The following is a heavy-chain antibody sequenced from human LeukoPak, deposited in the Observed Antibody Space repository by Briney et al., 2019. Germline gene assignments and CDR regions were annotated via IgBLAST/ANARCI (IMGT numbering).Heavy chain of an antibody. CDR2: IVPILGTA. Sequence: SVKVSCKASGGTFSSHAISWVRQAPGQGLEWMGGIVPILGTANYAQKFQGRVTIATTFMELSSLRSDDTAVYYCARSRYGSTSTNYYMDVWGKGTTVTVSS. CDR1: GGTFSSHA. D-gene: IGHD2-2*01. CDR3: ARSRYGSTSTNYYMDV. J-gene: IGHJ6*03. V-gene: IGHV1-69*13.